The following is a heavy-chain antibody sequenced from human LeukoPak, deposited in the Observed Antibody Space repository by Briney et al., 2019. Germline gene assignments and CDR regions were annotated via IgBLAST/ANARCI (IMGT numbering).Heavy chain of an antibody. CDR2: ISYDGSNK. V-gene: IGHV3-30*04. D-gene: IGHD1-26*01. J-gene: IGHJ4*02. CDR3: ARDLRVGATGRTPADGLDY. CDR1: GFTFSSYA. Sequence: GGSLRLSCAASGFTFSSYAMHWVRQAPGKGLEWVAVISYDGSNKYYADSVKGRFTISRDNSKNTLYLQMNSLRAEDTAVYYCARDLRVGATGRTPADGLDYWGQGTLVTVSS.